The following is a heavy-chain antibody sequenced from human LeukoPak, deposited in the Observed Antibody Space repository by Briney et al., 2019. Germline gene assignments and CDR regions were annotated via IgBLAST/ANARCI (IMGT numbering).Heavy chain of an antibody. J-gene: IGHJ5*02. CDR1: GYTFTSYY. CDR3: ARDDFSTGYSSSWYIRYDWFDP. Sequence: ASVKVSCTASGYTFTSYYMHWVRQAPGQGLEWMGIINPSGGSTSYAQKFQGRVTMTRDTSTSTVYMELSSLRSEDTAVYYCARDDFSTGYSSSWYIRYDWFDPWGQGTLVTVSS. D-gene: IGHD6-13*01. CDR2: INPSGGST. V-gene: IGHV1-46*01.